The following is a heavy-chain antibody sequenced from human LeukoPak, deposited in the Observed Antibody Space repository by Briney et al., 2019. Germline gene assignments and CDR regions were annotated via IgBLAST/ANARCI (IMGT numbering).Heavy chain of an antibody. J-gene: IGHJ4*02. V-gene: IGHV3-30*02. CDR3: AKAYCSSTSCYIDY. CDR2: IQYDGSNK. CDR1: GFTFSSYG. Sequence: GGSLRLSCAASGFTFSSYGMHWVRQAPGKGLEWVAFIQYDGSNKYYADSVKGRFTISRDNSKNTLYLQMNSLRAEDTAVYYCAKAYCSSTSCYIDYWGQGTLVTVSS. D-gene: IGHD2-2*01.